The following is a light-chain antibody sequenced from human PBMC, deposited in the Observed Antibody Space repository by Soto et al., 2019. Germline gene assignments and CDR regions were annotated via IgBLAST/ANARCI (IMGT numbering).Light chain of an antibody. CDR2: EVS. V-gene: IGLV2-14*01. J-gene: IGLJ1*01. CDR1: SSDVGGYNY. Sequence: QSALTQPASVSGSPGQSITISCTGTSSDVGGYNYVSWYQQHPGKAPKLMMYEVSNRPSGVSNRFSVSKSGNTASLTISGVHAEYEADYYCSSYTSSSTYVFGTGTKLTVL. CDR3: SSYTSSSTYV.